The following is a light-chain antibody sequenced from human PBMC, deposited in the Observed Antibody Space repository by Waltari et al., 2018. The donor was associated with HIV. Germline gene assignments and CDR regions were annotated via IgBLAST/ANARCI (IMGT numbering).Light chain of an antibody. CDR1: RSNIGATYD. V-gene: IGLV1-40*01. Sequence: QPVLTQPPSVSGAPGQRVTLPCTRSRSNIGATYDVPWYQQLPGTAPKLLIYANNNRPSGVPDRFSGSKSGTSASLAITGLQAEDEADYYCQSYDSTLRVVFGGGTKLTVL. J-gene: IGLJ2*01. CDR3: QSYDSTLRVV. CDR2: ANN.